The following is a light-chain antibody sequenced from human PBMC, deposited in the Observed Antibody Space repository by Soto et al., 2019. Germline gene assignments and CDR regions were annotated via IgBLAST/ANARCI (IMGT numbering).Light chain of an antibody. J-gene: IGKJ4*01. CDR2: DAS. CDR1: QGIGDT. CDR3: QQRSNWRVT. Sequence: FVMWQSPATLSVSQGEGATLSCRASQGIGDTLAWYQHKPGQTPRLLIYDASNRATGIPARFSGSGSGTDFTLTISSLEPEDIAVYYCQQRSNWRVTFGGGTKVDIK. V-gene: IGKV3D-11*01.